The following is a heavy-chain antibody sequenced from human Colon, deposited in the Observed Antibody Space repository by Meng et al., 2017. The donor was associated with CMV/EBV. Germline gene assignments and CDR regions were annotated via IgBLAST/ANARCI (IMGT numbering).Heavy chain of an antibody. CDR3: AKGRTSDC. D-gene: IGHD3/OR15-3a*01. CDR2: ISDSGGGT. J-gene: IGHJ4*02. Sequence: GESLKISCAASGFTFSSYAMSWVRQTPRKGLEWVSAISDSGGGTYYADSVKGRFTISRDNSNNTLYLQLNSLRVEDTAVYYGAKGRTSDCWGQGTLVTVSS. V-gene: IGHV3-23*01. CDR1: GFTFSSYA.